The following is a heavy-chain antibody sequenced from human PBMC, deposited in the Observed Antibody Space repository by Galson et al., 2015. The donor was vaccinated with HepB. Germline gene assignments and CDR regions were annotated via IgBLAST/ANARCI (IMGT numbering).Heavy chain of an antibody. CDR3: ARAVAVVGTFDY. V-gene: IGHV1-46*03. D-gene: IGHD6-19*01. Sequence: SVKVSCKASGYTFTSYYMHWVRQAPGQGPEWMGIINPSGGSTSYAQKFQGRVTMTRDTSTSTVYMELSSLRSEDTAVYYCARAVAVVGTFDYWGQGTLVTVSS. CDR2: INPSGGST. CDR1: GYTFTSYY. J-gene: IGHJ4*02.